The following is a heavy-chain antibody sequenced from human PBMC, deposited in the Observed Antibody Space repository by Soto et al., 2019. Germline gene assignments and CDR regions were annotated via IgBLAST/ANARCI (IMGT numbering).Heavy chain of an antibody. CDR3: ARGRDASGGRNNWFDP. D-gene: IGHD2-15*01. V-gene: IGHV4-59*01. Sequence: SETLSLTCTVSGGSISSYYWSWIRQPPGKGLEWIGYIYYSGSTNYNPSLKSRVTISVDTSKNQFSLKLSSVTAADTAVYYCARGRDASGGRNNWFDPWGQGTLVTVSS. CDR2: IYYSGST. J-gene: IGHJ5*02. CDR1: GGSISSYY.